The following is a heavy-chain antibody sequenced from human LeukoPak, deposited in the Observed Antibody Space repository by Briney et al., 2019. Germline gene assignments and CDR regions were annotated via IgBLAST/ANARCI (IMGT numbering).Heavy chain of an antibody. CDR3: AKRPVAGSAIYFDY. J-gene: IGHJ4*02. Sequence: PGGSLRLSCAASGFTFSTYWMHWVRQAPGKGLEWVSGISDSVGSTYYADSVKGRFTISRDNSKNTLYLQMNSLRAEDTAIYYCAKRPVAGSAIYFDYWGQGTLVTVSS. CDR1: GFTFSTYW. V-gene: IGHV3-23*01. CDR2: ISDSVGST. D-gene: IGHD6-19*01.